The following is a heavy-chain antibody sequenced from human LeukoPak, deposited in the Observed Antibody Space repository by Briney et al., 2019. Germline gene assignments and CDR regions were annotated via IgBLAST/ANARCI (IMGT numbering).Heavy chain of an antibody. Sequence: SQTLSLTCTVSGGSIRRSNYYWCSIRQPAGKGLGWIGRFYSGGSTTYNPSLKSRVTISADPAKNQVPLKMSSGTAADTAAYYCARASDYYDSSGYRGAFDIWGQGTMVTVSS. D-gene: IGHD3-22*01. CDR3: ARASDYYDSSGYRGAFDI. V-gene: IGHV4-61*02. CDR1: GGSIRRSNYY. CDR2: FYSGGST. J-gene: IGHJ3*02.